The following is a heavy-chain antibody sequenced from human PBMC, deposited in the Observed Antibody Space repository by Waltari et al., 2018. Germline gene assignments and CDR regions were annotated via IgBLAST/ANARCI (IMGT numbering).Heavy chain of an antibody. J-gene: IGHJ4*02. D-gene: IGHD6-6*01. CDR2: IWFDGTTT. CDR1: GFDLDTYG. Sequence: QVQLVESGGGVVQPGRSLRLSCAAYGFDLDTYGMNWVRQAPGKGLEWVAIIWFDGTTTYYAESVKGRFTISRDSSRNTVYLQMNSLRAEDTAVYYCARDDRSIAALQYWGQGTLVTVSS. V-gene: IGHV3-33*01. CDR3: ARDDRSIAALQY.